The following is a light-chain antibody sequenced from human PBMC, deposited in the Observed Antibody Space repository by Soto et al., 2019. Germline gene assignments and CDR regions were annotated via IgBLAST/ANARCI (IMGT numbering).Light chain of an antibody. CDR2: DVS. CDR3: SSYTSSSTPP. J-gene: IGLJ2*01. V-gene: IGLV2-14*01. Sequence: QSVLTQPASVSGSPGQSITISCTGTSSDVGGYNYVSWYQQHPGKAPKLMIYDVSNRPSGVSNRFSGSKSGNTASLTISGLQAEDEADYYCSSYTSSSTPPFGGRTKVTVL. CDR1: SSDVGGYNY.